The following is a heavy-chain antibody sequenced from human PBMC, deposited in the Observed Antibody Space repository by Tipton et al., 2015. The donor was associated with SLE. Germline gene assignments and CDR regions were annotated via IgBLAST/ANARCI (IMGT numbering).Heavy chain of an antibody. J-gene: IGHJ3*02. CDR1: GLPFSNYE. Sequence: SLRLSCAVSGLPFSNYEFNWVRQAPGKGLQWVSYISIRGETIYYADSVKGRFTLSRDNAKNSLYLQMSSLRAEDTAVYYCAKLPWTTYDPFDMWGQGTMVTAAS. CDR2: ISIRGETI. D-gene: IGHD1-1*01. V-gene: IGHV3-48*03. CDR3: AKLPWTTYDPFDM.